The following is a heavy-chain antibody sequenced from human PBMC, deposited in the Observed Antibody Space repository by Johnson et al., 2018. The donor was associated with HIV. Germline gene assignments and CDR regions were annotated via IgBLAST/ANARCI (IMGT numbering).Heavy chain of an antibody. V-gene: IGHV3-7*02. D-gene: IGHD3-10*01. Sequence: VQLVESGGALVQPGGSLRLSCVASGFTFSSYWMSWVRQAPGKGLAWVANIKQDGSEKYYVDSVKGRFTMSRDNAKKTLYLEMNSLRAEDTAVYYCARSEITVVRGGAFDIWGQGTMVTVSS. CDR2: IKQDGSEK. J-gene: IGHJ3*02. CDR3: ARSEITVVRGGAFDI. CDR1: GFTFSSYW.